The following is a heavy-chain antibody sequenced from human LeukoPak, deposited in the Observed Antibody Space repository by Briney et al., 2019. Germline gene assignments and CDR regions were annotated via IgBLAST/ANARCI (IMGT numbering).Heavy chain of an antibody. CDR3: ARDLIYYDSSGYHNDAFDI. CDR1: GGSFSGYY. D-gene: IGHD3-22*01. CDR2: IYYSGST. V-gene: IGHV4-59*01. J-gene: IGHJ3*02. Sequence: SETLSLTCAVYGGSFSGYYWSWIRQPPGQGLEWIGYIYYSGSTNYNPSLKSRVTISVDTSKNQFSLKLSSVTAADTAVYYCARDLIYYDSSGYHNDAFDIWGQGTMVTVSS.